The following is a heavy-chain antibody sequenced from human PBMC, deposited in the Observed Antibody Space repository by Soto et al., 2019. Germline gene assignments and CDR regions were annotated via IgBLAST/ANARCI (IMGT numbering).Heavy chain of an antibody. Sequence: EVQLVESGGGLVQPGGSLRLSCAASGFTFSDHYMDWVRQAPGKGLEWVGRIRNRPNSYTTQYAASVKGRFAVLREDSDNLVYLQMNDLKTEDTAVYYCVRDSGRGFYFDYWGQGAQVTVSS. CDR2: IRNRPNSYTT. CDR3: VRDSGRGFYFDY. CDR1: GFTFSDHY. V-gene: IGHV3-72*01. J-gene: IGHJ4*02. D-gene: IGHD3-10*01.